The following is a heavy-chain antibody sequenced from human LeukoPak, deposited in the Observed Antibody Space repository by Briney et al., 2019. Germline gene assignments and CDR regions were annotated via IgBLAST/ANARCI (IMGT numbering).Heavy chain of an antibody. CDR1: GYTFTSYD. CDR3: ARDRRGFWSGYDY. J-gene: IGHJ4*02. D-gene: IGHD3-3*01. Sequence: ASVKVSCKASGYTFTSYDINWVRQATGQGLEWMGWTNPNSGNTGYAQKFQGRVTITRNTSISTAYMELSSLRSEDTAVYYCARDRRGFWSGYDYWGQGTLVTVSS. V-gene: IGHV1-8*03. CDR2: TNPNSGNT.